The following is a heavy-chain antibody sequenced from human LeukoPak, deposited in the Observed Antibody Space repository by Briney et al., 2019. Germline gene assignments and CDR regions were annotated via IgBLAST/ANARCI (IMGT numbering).Heavy chain of an antibody. CDR1: GFTFSTYW. Sequence: GGSLRLSCEASGFTFSTYWMAWVRQAPGKGLEGVANIKYDESEKYYVDSVKGRFTISRDNAKNSLFLQMNSLRAEDTAVYYCARDLAGVLDYWGRGTLVTVSS. CDR2: IKYDESEK. V-gene: IGHV3-7*01. J-gene: IGHJ4*02. CDR3: ARDLAGVLDY. D-gene: IGHD2-8*01.